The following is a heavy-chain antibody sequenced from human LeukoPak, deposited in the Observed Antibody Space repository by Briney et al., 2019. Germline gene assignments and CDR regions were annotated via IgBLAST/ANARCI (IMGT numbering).Heavy chain of an antibody. V-gene: IGHV4-4*09. CDR2: IYTSGST. Sequence: SETLSLTCTVSGGSISSYYWNWIRQPPGKGLEWIGYIYTSGSTNYNPSLKSRVTISVDTSKNQFSLKLSSVTAADTAVYYCVGGYYYDSSGYPSHFDYWGQGTLVTVSS. J-gene: IGHJ4*02. CDR1: GGSISSYY. CDR3: VGGYYYDSSGYPSHFDY. D-gene: IGHD3-22*01.